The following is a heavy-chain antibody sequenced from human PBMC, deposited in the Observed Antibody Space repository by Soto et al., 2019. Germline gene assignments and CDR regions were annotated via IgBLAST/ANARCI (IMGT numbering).Heavy chain of an antibody. CDR1: GGTFSSYT. D-gene: IGHD6-19*01. CDR2: IIPILGIT. J-gene: IGHJ6*02. CDR3: AIAVAGTHGLDV. Sequence: QVQLVQSGAEVKKPESSVKVSCKASGGTFSSYTNSWVRQAPGQGLEWMGRIIPILGITNYAQKFQGRVTITADKSTSTAYMELSSLRSEDMAVYYCAIAVAGTHGLDVWGQGTTVTVS. V-gene: IGHV1-69*02.